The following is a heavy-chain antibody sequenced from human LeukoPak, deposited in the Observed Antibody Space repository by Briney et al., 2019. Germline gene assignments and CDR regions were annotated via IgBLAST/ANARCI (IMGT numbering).Heavy chain of an antibody. Sequence: SETLSLTCTVSGGSVSSYYWSWIRQPPGKGLEWIGYIYYSGSTNYNPSLKSRVTISVDTSKNQFSLKLSSVTAADTAVYYCAREERDILTGYAFDYWGQGTLVTVSS. V-gene: IGHV4-59*02. CDR3: AREERDILTGYAFDY. D-gene: IGHD3-9*01. J-gene: IGHJ4*02. CDR1: GGSVSSYY. CDR2: IYYSGST.